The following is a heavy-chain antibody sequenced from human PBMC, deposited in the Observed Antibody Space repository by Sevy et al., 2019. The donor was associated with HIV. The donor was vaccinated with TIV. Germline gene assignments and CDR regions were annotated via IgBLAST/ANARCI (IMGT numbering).Heavy chain of an antibody. V-gene: IGHV3-30*02. CDR2: IGYDGTDK. D-gene: IGHD6-13*01. J-gene: IGHJ4*02. CDR3: VKNTASAGTGGFDY. CDR1: GFTFSYYG. Sequence: GESLKISCTASGFTFSYYGMHWVRQAPGKGLEWVAFIGYDGTDKYYSESVKGRFAISRDNSKNTVFLEMNSLRTDDTAIYYCVKNTASAGTGGFDYWGQGALVTVSS.